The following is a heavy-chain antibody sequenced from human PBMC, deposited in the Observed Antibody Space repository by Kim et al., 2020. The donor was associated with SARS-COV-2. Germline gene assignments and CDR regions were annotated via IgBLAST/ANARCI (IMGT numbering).Heavy chain of an antibody. CDR3: ASQIYDILTGYLLA. V-gene: IGHV3-23*01. J-gene: IGHJ4*02. D-gene: IGHD3-9*01. Sequence: ADSGKGRLTISRENSQNTLYLQMNSLRAEDTAVYYCASQIYDILTGYLLAWGQGTLVTVSS.